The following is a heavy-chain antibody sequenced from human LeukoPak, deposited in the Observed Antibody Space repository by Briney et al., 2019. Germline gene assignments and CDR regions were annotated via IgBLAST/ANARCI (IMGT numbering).Heavy chain of an antibody. CDR1: GYTFTAYY. CDR2: INPSDGGT. Sequence: GASVKVSCKASGYTFTAYYMHWVRQAPGQGFEWMGWINPSDGGTNYAPKFQGRVTMTRDTSISTAFMDLSRLTSDDTAVYFCARSDKCTTCSIDYWGQGILVIVSS. D-gene: IGHD2-2*01. J-gene: IGHJ4*02. V-gene: IGHV1-2*02. CDR3: ARSDKCTTCSIDY.